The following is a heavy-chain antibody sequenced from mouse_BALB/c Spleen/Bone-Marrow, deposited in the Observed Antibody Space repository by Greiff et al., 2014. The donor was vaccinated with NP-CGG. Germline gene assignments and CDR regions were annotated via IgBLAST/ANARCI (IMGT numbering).Heavy chain of an antibody. CDR3: ARSGSSSGYFDY. J-gene: IGHJ2*01. V-gene: IGHV5-17*02. Sequence: EVMLVESGGGLVQPGGSRKLSCAASGFTFSSFDMHWVRQAPEKGLEWVAYISSGSSTIYYADTVMGRFTISRDNPKNTLFLQMTSLRSEDTAMYSCARSGSSSGYFDYWGQGTPLTVSS. CDR1: GFTFSSFD. CDR2: ISSGSSTI. D-gene: IGHD1-1*01.